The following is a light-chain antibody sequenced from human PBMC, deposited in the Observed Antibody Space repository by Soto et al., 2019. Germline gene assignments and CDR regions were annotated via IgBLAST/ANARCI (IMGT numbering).Light chain of an antibody. J-gene: IGKJ3*01. Sequence: DLQMTQSPSSLSASVGARVTITCRASESIGSHLNWYQQRPGQAPKALIYAVSSLQSGVASRFSGSGSGTDFTLTISSLQPEYFGTYYCQQSYSAPQFTFGPGTKVDIK. CDR3: QQSYSAPQFT. CDR1: ESIGSH. V-gene: IGKV1-39*01. CDR2: AVS.